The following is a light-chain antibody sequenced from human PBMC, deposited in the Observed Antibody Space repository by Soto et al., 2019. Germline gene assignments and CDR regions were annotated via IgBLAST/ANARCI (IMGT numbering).Light chain of an antibody. CDR2: SNN. Sequence: QSVLTQRPSAPGTPGQRVTSSCSGSSSNIGSNTVNWYQQLPGTAPKLLIYSNNQRPSGVPDRFSGSKSGTSASLAISGLQSEDEADYYCAAWDDSLNGFYVFGTGTKSPS. J-gene: IGLJ1*01. CDR1: SSNIGSNT. CDR3: AAWDDSLNGFYV. V-gene: IGLV1-44*01.